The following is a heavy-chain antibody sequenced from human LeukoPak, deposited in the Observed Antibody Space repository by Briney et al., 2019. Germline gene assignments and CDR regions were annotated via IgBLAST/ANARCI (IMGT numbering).Heavy chain of an antibody. V-gene: IGHV4-30-2*01. CDR3: ARDNGDYPYYFDF. D-gene: IGHD4-17*01. Sequence: TLSLTCAVSGGSISSGIYSWNWIRQPPGKGLEWIRYIYHTGNTYYNPSLKSRVTISVDRSKNQFSLKLSSVTAADTAVYYCARDNGDYPYYFDFWGQGTLVTVSS. CDR2: IYHTGNT. CDR1: GGSISSGIYS. J-gene: IGHJ4*02.